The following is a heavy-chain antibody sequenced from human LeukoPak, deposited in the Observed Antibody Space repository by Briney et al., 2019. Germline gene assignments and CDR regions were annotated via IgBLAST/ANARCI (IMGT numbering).Heavy chain of an antibody. CDR2: IYTSGST. Sequence: SETLSLTCAVYGGSFSGYYWSWIRQPAGKGLEWIGRIYTSGSTNYNPSLKSRVTISVDTSKNQFSLKLSSVTAADTAVYYCARLIWFGSAFDIWGQGTMVTVSS. D-gene: IGHD3-10*01. V-gene: IGHV4-59*10. J-gene: IGHJ3*02. CDR1: GGSFSGYY. CDR3: ARLIWFGSAFDI.